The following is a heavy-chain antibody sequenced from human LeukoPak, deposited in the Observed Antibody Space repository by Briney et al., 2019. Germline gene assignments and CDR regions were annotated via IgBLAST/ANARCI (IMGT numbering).Heavy chain of an antibody. CDR1: GGSISSSNW. D-gene: IGHD6-13*01. Sequence: PSETLSLTCAVSGGSISSSNWWSWVRQPPGKGLEWIGEIYHSGSTNYNPSLKSRVTISVDKSKNQFSLKLTSVTAADTAMYFCARVSFRGSSWIADYWGQGTLVTVSS. CDR3: ARVSFRGSSWIADY. J-gene: IGHJ4*02. CDR2: IYHSGST. V-gene: IGHV4-4*02.